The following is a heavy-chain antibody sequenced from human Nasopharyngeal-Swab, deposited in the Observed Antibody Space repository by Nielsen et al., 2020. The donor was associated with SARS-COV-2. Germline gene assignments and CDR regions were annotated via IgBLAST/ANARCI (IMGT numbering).Heavy chain of an antibody. Sequence: GESLKISCAASGFTFSSYAMHWVRQAPGKGLEYVSAISSNGGSTYYADSVKGRFTISRDNSKNTLYLQMGSLRAEDTAVYYCARDLYPYDSSGYKDYWGQGTLVTVSS. CDR2: ISSNGGST. D-gene: IGHD3-22*01. CDR3: ARDLYPYDSSGYKDY. V-gene: IGHV3-64*02. CDR1: GFTFSSYA. J-gene: IGHJ4*02.